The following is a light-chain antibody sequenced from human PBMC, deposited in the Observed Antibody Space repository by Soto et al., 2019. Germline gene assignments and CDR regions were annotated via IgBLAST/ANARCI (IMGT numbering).Light chain of an antibody. Sequence: DIQLTQSPSFLSASVGDRLTITCRASQDISTFLTWYQQNPGKAPKLLIYTAFTSQSGVPSRFSGSGPGPEFTLTISCLQHQDFATYYCQQLHSYPPTFGQGNKVEIK. CDR2: TAF. CDR1: QDISTF. CDR3: QQLHSYPPT. J-gene: IGKJ1*01. V-gene: IGKV1-9*01.